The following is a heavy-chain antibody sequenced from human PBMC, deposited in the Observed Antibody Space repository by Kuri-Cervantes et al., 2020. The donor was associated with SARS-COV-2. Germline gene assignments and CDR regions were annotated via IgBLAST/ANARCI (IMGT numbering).Heavy chain of an antibody. CDR3: ATSGYYDFWSGYYFDY. Sequence: LRLSCTVSGASISNGSYYWSWIRQPAGKGLEWIGRFYTTERINYNPSLKSRVTISVDTSKNQFSLRLTSVTAADTAVYYCATSGYYDFWSGYYFDYWGQGTLVTVSS. CDR1: GASISNGSYY. D-gene: IGHD3-3*01. J-gene: IGHJ4*02. V-gene: IGHV4-61*02. CDR2: FYTTERI.